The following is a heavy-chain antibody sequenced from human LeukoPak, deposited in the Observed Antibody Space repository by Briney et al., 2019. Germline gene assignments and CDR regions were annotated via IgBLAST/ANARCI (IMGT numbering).Heavy chain of an antibody. CDR3: ARDLDDWFDP. J-gene: IGHJ5*02. D-gene: IGHD3-9*01. Sequence: AXXXVXXKASXYXXTSYXXSXVRQAPGQGLEWMGWTSAYSGNTNYAQKLQGRVTMTTDTSTSTAYMELRSLRSDDTAVYYCARDLDDWFDPWGQGTLVTVSS. CDR1: XYXXTSYX. V-gene: IGHV1-18*01. CDR2: TSAYSGNT.